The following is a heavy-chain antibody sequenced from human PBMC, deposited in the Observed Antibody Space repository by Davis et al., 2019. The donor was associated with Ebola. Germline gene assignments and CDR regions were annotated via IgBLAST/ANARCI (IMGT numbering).Heavy chain of an antibody. CDR2: INPNSGGT. J-gene: IGHJ6*02. V-gene: IGHV1-2*04. CDR1: GYTFTGYY. Sequence: ASVKVSCKASGYTFTGYYMHWVRQAPGQGLEWMGWINPNSGGTNYAQKFQGWVTMTRDTSISTAYMELSRLRSDDTAVYYCARDGCSSTSCPNYYGMDVWGQGTTVTVSS. CDR3: ARDGCSSTSCPNYYGMDV. D-gene: IGHD2-2*01.